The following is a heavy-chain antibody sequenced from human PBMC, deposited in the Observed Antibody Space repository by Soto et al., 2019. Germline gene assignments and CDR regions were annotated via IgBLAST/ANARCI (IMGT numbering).Heavy chain of an antibody. CDR2: ISVGGGNT. D-gene: IGHD6-19*01. V-gene: IGHV3-23*01. Sequence: EVQLLESGGGLVQPGGSLRLSCAASGFTFSSYAMNWVRQAPGKGLELVSGISVGGGNTYYADSVKGRFTISRDNSQNPVYLQVNSLRAEDTAVYFCAKRDGGRSGPFDYWGQGTLVTVSS. CDR1: GFTFSSYA. CDR3: AKRDGGRSGPFDY. J-gene: IGHJ4*02.